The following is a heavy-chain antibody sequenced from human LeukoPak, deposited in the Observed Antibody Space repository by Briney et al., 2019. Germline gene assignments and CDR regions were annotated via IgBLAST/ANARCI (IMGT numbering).Heavy chain of an antibody. Sequence: GGSLRLSCAASGFTFSSYAMSWVRQAPGKGLEWVSSISSSSSYIYYADSLKGRFTISRDNAKNSLYLQMNSLRAEDTAVYYCARSRGTRDSSDYHDYMDVWGKGTTVTVSS. CDR3: ARSRGTRDSSDYHDYMDV. CDR1: GFTFSSYA. J-gene: IGHJ6*03. V-gene: IGHV3-21*01. CDR2: ISSSSSYI. D-gene: IGHD3-22*01.